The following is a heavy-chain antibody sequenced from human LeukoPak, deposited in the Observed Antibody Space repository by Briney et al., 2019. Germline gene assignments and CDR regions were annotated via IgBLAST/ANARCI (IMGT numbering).Heavy chain of an antibody. J-gene: IGHJ3*02. CDR2: IYYSGSP. Sequence: SETLSLTCTVSGGSISSTSYYWGWIRQPPGKGLEWIGSIYYSGSPYYNPSLKSRVTISVDTSKNHFSLTLSSVTAADTAVYYCARREDYDPSHAFDIWGQGTMVTVSS. CDR1: GGSISSTSYY. CDR3: ARREDYDPSHAFDI. V-gene: IGHV4-39*01. D-gene: IGHD3-16*01.